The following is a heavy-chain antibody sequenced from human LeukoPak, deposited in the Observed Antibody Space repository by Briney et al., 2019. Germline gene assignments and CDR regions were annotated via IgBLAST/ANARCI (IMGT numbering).Heavy chain of an antibody. V-gene: IGHV3-74*01. CDR2: INSGGRTT. D-gene: IGHD3-22*01. CDR3: AASSGSYGH. J-gene: IGHJ4*02. CDR1: VSTFSSYW. Sequence: GESLRLSCAASVSTFSSYWMHWVRQAPGRGLVWVSRINSGGRTTSYADSVKGRFTISRDNAKNTLYLQMNSLSADDTAVYYCAASSGSYGHWGQGTLVTVSS.